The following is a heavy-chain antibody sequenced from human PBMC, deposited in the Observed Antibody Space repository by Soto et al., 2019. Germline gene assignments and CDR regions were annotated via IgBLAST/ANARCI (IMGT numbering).Heavy chain of an antibody. Sequence: HPGGSLRLSCTSSGFTFGDYAVTWFRQAPGKGLEWVGFIRSKAYGATTEYAASVKGRFTISRDDSKSIAYLQMNSLKTEDTAVYYCSRDLYYYDSSGHERSTGWFDPWGQGTLVTVSS. D-gene: IGHD3-22*01. CDR3: SRDLYYYDSSGHERSTGWFDP. CDR1: GFTFGDYA. V-gene: IGHV3-49*03. J-gene: IGHJ5*02. CDR2: IRSKAYGATT.